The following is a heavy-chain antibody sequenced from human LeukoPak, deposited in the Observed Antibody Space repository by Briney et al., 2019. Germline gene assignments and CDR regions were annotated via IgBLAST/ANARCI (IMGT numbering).Heavy chain of an antibody. CDR1: GFMLSSYW. V-gene: IGHV3-21*01. Sequence: PGGSLRLSCAGSGFMLSSYWMNWVRQAQGKGLEWVSSISSGGNHIYYADSLKGRFTISRDNANNSLYLQMNSLRADDTAVYYCARDYTGGWNDFWGQGTLVTVSS. D-gene: IGHD7-27*01. CDR3: ARDYTGGWNDF. CDR2: ISSGGNHI. J-gene: IGHJ4*02.